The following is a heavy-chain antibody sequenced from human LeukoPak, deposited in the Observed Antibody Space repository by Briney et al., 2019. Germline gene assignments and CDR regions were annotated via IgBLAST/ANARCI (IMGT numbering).Heavy chain of an antibody. J-gene: IGHJ4*02. Sequence: PGGSLRLSCAASVFTFSSYWMHWVRQAPGKGLVWVSHINGDGSTTSYADSVKGRFTISRDNAKNTVYLQMNSLRAEDTAVYYCAKGGSSSPRSTFDYWGQGTPLTVSS. CDR1: VFTFSSYW. CDR3: AKGGSSSPRSTFDY. CDR2: INGDGSTT. V-gene: IGHV3-74*01. D-gene: IGHD6-13*01.